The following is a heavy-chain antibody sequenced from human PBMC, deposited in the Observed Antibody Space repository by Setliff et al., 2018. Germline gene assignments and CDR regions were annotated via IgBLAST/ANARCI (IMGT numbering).Heavy chain of an antibody. D-gene: IGHD6-19*01. CDR2: ISPSGST. V-gene: IGHV4-61*09. CDR1: GASISSGGYY. CDR3: ASNPFNSGPPYYFDY. Sequence: SETLSLTCTVSGASISSGGYYWTWIRQPAGKALEWIGHISPSGSTYYNPSLKGRVTISVDTSKNQFSLKLDSVIVADTAVYYCASNPFNSGPPYYFDYWGQGTLVTVSS. J-gene: IGHJ4*02.